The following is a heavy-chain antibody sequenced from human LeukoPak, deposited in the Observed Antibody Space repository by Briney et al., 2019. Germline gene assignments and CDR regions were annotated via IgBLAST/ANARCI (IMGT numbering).Heavy chain of an antibody. J-gene: IGHJ6*03. CDR1: GGSISSSSYY. D-gene: IGHD3-22*01. CDR2: IYYSGST. V-gene: IGHV4-39*07. Sequence: SETLSLTCTVSGGSISSSSYYWGWIRQPPGKGLEWIGSIYYSGSTNYNPSLKSRVTISVDTSKNQFSLKLSSVTAADTAVYYCAAFYDSSGYAIDPYYYYYMDVWGKGTTVTVSS. CDR3: AAFYDSSGYAIDPYYYYYMDV.